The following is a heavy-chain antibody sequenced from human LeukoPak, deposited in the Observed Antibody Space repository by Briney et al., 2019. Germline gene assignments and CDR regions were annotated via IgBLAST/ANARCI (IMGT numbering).Heavy chain of an antibody. CDR3: ASTQQWQRRIDY. D-gene: IGHD6-19*01. V-gene: IGHV4-34*01. CDR2: INHSGST. Sequence: SETLSLTCAVYGGSFSGYYWSWIRQPPGKGLEWIGEINHSGSTNYNPSLKSRVTISVDTSKNQFSLKLSSVTAADTAVYYCASTQQWQRRIDYWGQGTLVTVSS. J-gene: IGHJ4*02. CDR1: GGSFSGYY.